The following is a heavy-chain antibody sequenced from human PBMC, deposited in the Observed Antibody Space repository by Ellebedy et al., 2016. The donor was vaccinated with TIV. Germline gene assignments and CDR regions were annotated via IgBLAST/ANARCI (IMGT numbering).Heavy chain of an antibody. CDR3: ARGFRYGSGRWPLDH. J-gene: IGHJ4*02. D-gene: IGHD4-23*01. CDR2: VSPYDGNT. V-gene: IGHV1-18*01. CDR1: GYTLMSYG. Sequence: AASVKVSCKASGYTLMSYGICWARQAPGQGLEWMGWVSPYDGNTTYAQKFQGRVTMTIDTSTSTGYMELRSLRSDDTAGYYCARGFRYGSGRWPLDHWGQGTLVTVSS.